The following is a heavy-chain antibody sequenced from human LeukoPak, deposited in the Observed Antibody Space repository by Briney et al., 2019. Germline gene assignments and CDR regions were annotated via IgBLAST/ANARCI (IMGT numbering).Heavy chain of an antibody. J-gene: IGHJ6*02. CDR2: INHSGST. Sequence: PSETLSLTCAVYGGSFSGYYWSWIRQPPGKGLEWIGEINHSGSTNYNPSLKSRVTISVDTSKNQFSLKLSSVTAADTAVYYCAGVGYCSSTSCYYYYYGMDVWGQGTTVTVSS. D-gene: IGHD2-2*01. CDR3: AGVGYCSSTSCYYYYYGMDV. CDR1: GGSFSGYY. V-gene: IGHV4-34*01.